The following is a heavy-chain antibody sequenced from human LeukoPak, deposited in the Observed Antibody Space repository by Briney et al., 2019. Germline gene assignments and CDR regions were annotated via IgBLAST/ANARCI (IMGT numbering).Heavy chain of an antibody. V-gene: IGHV4-59*01. J-gene: IGHJ6*02. Sequence: SETLSLTCTVSGGSISSYYWSWIRQPPGKGLEWIGYIYYSGSTNYNPSLKSRVTISVDTSKNQFSLKLSSVTAADTAVYYCARDRKAYGMDVWGQGTTVTVSS. CDR1: GGSISSYY. CDR3: ARDRKAYGMDV. CDR2: IYYSGST.